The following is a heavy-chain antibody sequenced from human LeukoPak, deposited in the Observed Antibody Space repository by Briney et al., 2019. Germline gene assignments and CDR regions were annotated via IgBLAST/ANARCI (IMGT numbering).Heavy chain of an antibody. CDR1: GHSVASGTSY. J-gene: IGHJ4*02. CDR3: ARVFWQSGGYFDY. D-gene: IGHD2-15*01. Sequence: SETLSLTCTVSGHSVASGTSYWTWIRRPARTGLEWMGRVYPSGSTDYNPSVKSRLSRPIDTSKNQFSLDLTSITAADTAVYYCARVFWQSGGYFDYWGQGILVTVSS. V-gene: IGHV4-61*02. CDR2: VYPSGST.